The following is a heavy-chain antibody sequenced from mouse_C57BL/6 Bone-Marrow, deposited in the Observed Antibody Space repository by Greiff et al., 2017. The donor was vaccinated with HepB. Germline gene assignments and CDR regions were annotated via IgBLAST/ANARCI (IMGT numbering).Heavy chain of an antibody. J-gene: IGHJ1*03. CDR1: GYTFTSYW. CDR2: IDPNSGGT. D-gene: IGHD2-4*01. V-gene: IGHV1-72*01. CDR3: ARGDYDYAYWYFDV. Sequence: VKQSCKASGYTFTSYWMHWGKQRPGRGLEWIGRIDPNSGGTKYNEKFKSKATLTVDKPSSTAYMQLSSLTSEDSAVYYCARGDYDYAYWYFDVWGTGTTVTVSS.